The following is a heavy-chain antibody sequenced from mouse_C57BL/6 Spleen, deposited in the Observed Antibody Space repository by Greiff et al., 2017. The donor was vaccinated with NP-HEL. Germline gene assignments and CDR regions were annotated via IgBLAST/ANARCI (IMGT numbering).Heavy chain of an antibody. CDR1: GFSFNTYA. CDR3: VRHSNLAWFAY. CDR2: IRSKSNNYAT. J-gene: IGHJ3*01. Sequence: EVMLVESGGGLVQPKGSLKLSCAASGFSFNTYAMNWVRQAPGKGLEWVARIRSKSNNYATYYADSVKDRFTISRDDSESMLYLQMNNLKTEDTAMYYCVRHSNLAWFAYWGQGTLVTVSA. V-gene: IGHV10-1*01. D-gene: IGHD4-1*01.